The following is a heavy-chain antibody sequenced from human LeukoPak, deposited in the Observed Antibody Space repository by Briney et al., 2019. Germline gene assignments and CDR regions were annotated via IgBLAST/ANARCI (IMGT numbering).Heavy chain of an antibody. Sequence: AGGSLRLSCAASGFTFSSYGMHWVRQAPGKGLEWVAFIRSDGSIKYYTESLKGRFTISRDNSKNTLYLQINSLRPEDTAVYYCTKDEVFSSVWYFDYWGQGTLVTVSS. CDR3: TKDEVFSSVWYFDY. CDR2: IRSDGSIK. J-gene: IGHJ4*02. CDR1: GFTFSSYG. V-gene: IGHV3-30*02. D-gene: IGHD6-19*01.